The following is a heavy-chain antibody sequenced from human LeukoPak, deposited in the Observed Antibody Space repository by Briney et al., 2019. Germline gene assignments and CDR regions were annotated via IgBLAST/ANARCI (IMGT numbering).Heavy chain of an antibody. V-gene: IGHV3-9*01. Sequence: GGSLRLSCAASGFTFDDYAMHWVRQAPGKGLEWVSGISWNSGSIGYADSVKGRFTISRDNAKNSLYLQMNSLRAEDTALYYCAKDIEQWLAHDAFDIWGQGTMVTVSS. CDR1: GFTFDDYA. D-gene: IGHD6-19*01. CDR3: AKDIEQWLAHDAFDI. CDR2: ISWNSGSI. J-gene: IGHJ3*02.